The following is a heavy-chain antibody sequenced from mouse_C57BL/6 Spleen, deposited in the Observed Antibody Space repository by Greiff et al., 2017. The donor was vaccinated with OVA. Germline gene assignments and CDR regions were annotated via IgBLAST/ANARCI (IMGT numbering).Heavy chain of an antibody. D-gene: IGHD1-1*01. J-gene: IGHJ2*01. CDR1: GYTFTDYE. Sequence: VQGVESGAELVRPGASVTLSCKASGYTFTDYEMHWVKQTPVHGLEWIGAIDPETGGTAYNQKFKGKAILTADKSSSTAYMELRSLTSEDSAVYYCTRKDYYGSLDYWGQGTTLTVSS. CDR2: IDPETGGT. V-gene: IGHV1-15*01. CDR3: TRKDYYGSLDY.